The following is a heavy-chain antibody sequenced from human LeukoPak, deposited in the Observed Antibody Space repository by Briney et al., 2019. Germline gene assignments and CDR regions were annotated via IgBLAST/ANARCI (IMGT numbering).Heavy chain of an antibody. J-gene: IGHJ4*02. CDR3: ARAEVIRGLIFDY. CDR1: GGSFSGYY. CDR2: INHSGST. V-gene: IGHV4-34*01. Sequence: SETLSLTCAVYGGSFSGYYWSWIRQPPGKGLEWIGEINHSGSTNYNPSLKSRVTISVDTSKNQFSLKLSSVTVADTAVYYCARAEVIRGLIFDYWGQGTLVTVSS. D-gene: IGHD3-22*01.